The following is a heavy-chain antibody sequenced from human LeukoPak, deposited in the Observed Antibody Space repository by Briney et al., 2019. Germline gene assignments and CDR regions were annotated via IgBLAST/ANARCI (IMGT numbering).Heavy chain of an antibody. D-gene: IGHD3-16*02. CDR1: GLTVSSNY. Sequence: PGGSLRLSCAASGLTVSSNYMSWVRQAPGKGLEWVSVIYSGGSTYYADSVKGRFTISRHNSKNTLYLQMNSLRAEDTAVYYCARERDYVWGSYRYSGAFDIWGQGTMVTVSS. V-gene: IGHV3-53*04. CDR2: IYSGGST. J-gene: IGHJ3*02. CDR3: ARERDYVWGSYRYSGAFDI.